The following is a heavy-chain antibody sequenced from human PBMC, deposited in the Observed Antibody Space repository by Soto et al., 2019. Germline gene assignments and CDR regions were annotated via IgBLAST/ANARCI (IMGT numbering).Heavy chain of an antibody. Sequence: SETLSLTFTVSVGSISSYYWSWIRQPPGKGLEWIGYIYYSGSTNYNPSLKSRVTISVDTSKNQFSLKLSSVTAADAAVYYCERLVVVPAASYYFDYWGQGTLVTVSS. CDR1: VGSISSYY. J-gene: IGHJ4*02. CDR2: IYYSGST. CDR3: ERLVVVPAASYYFDY. D-gene: IGHD2-2*01. V-gene: IGHV4-59*08.